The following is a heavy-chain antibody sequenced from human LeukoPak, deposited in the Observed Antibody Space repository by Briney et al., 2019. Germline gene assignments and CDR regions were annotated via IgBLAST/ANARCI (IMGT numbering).Heavy chain of an antibody. CDR2: ISGSGGST. V-gene: IGHV3-23*01. Sequence: GGSLRLSCAASGFTFSDYYMSWIRQAPGKGLEWVSVISGSGGSTYYADSVKGRFTISRDNSKNTLYLQMNSLRAEDTAVYYCARDHSSGWYSDYFDYWGQGTLVTVSS. J-gene: IGHJ4*02. CDR1: GFTFSDYY. D-gene: IGHD6-19*01. CDR3: ARDHSSGWYSDYFDY.